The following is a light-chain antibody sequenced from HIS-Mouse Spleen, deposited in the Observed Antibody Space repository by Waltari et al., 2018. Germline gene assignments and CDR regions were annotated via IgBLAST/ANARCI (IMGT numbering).Light chain of an antibody. CDR2: GAS. V-gene: IGKV3-20*01. CDR1: QSVSSSY. CDR3: QQYGSSPPYT. Sequence: EIVLTQSPGTLSLSPGERATLSCRASQSVSSSYLAWYQQKPGQAPRLLIYGASSRATGIPDRFSGSGSGTDFTLTISRLEPEDFAVYYCQQYGSSPPYTFGQGTKLDI. J-gene: IGKJ2*01.